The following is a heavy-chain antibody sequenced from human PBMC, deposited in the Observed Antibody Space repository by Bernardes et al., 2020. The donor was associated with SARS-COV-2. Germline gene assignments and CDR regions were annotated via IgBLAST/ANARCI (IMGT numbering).Heavy chain of an antibody. Sequence: SETLSLTCAVYGGSFSGYYWSWIRQPPGKGLEWIGEINHSGSTNYNPSLKSRVTISVDTSKKQFSLKLNSVTAADTAVYYCARGFSSGSTPEYWGQGTLVTVSS. J-gene: IGHJ4*02. CDR3: ARGFSSGSTPEY. CDR1: GGSFSGYY. CDR2: INHSGST. V-gene: IGHV4-34*01. D-gene: IGHD6-19*01.